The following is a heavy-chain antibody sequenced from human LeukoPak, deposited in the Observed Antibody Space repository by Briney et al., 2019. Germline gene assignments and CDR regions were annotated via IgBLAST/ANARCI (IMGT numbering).Heavy chain of an antibody. D-gene: IGHD3-3*01. J-gene: IGHJ4*02. CDR2: IKHDGSEK. Sequence: GGSLRLSCAAYGFIFTNYFMGWVRQAPGKGLEWVASIKHDGSEKYYVDSVRGRFTISRDNTMSSLYLQMSSLRAEDTAVYYCATDRGWRTSGYYLYYFEYWGQGTLVTYSS. CDR3: ATDRGWRTSGYYLYYFEY. V-gene: IGHV3-7*01. CDR1: GFIFTNYF.